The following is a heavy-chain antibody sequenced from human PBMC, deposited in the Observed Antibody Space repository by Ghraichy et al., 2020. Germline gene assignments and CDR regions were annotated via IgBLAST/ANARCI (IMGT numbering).Heavy chain of an antibody. CDR1: GFSVTSNY. CDR3: ARGSAGPFDY. CDR2: IKTGDTT. V-gene: IGHV3-53*01. Sequence: GESLKISCAASGFSVTSNYMNWVRQAPGKGLEWVSVIKTGDTTYYADSVNGRFTISRDSSKNTLYLQMSSLRADDTAVYYCARGSAGPFDYWGQGTLVTVSS. J-gene: IGHJ4*02.